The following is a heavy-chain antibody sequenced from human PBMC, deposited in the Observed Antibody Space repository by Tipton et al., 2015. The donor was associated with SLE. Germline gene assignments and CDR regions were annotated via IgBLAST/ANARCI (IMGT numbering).Heavy chain of an antibody. CDR1: GFTVSSNY. V-gene: IGHV3-66*01. D-gene: IGHD1-26*01. J-gene: IGHJ6*02. CDR3: ARDLKQALPDYYGMDV. Sequence: SLRLSCAASGFTVSSNYINWVRQAPGKGLEWVSVIYSDGSTYYADSVKGRFTISRDNAKKTVYLQMNSLRAEDTALYYCARDLKQALPDYYGMDVWGQGTTVTVSS. CDR2: IYSDGST.